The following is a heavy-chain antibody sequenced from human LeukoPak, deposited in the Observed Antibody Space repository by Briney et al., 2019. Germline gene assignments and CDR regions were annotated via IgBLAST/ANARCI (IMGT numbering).Heavy chain of an antibody. Sequence: SETLSLTCTVSGGSISSYYWSWIRQPPGKGLEWIGYIYYSGSTNYNPSLKSRVTISVDTSKNQFSLKLSSVTAADTAVYYCARGSRRTVTMRWYYYYMDVWGKGTTVTISS. J-gene: IGHJ6*03. CDR3: ARGSRRTVTMRWYYYYMDV. CDR2: IYYSGST. CDR1: GGSISSYY. V-gene: IGHV4-59*01. D-gene: IGHD4-17*01.